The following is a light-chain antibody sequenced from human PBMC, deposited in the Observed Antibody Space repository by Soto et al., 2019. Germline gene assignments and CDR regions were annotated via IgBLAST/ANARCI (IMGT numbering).Light chain of an antibody. CDR2: GAS. J-gene: IGKJ2*01. Sequence: EIVLTQSPGTLSLSPGERATLSCRASQSVSSSYLAWYQQKPGQAPRLLIFGASSRATGIPDRFSGSGSGTGFTLTISRVEPEDLAVYYCQQYGSSPYTFGQGTKLEIK. CDR3: QQYGSSPYT. CDR1: QSVSSSY. V-gene: IGKV3-20*01.